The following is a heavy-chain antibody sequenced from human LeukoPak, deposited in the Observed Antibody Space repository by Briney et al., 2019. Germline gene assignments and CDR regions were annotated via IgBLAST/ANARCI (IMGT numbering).Heavy chain of an antibody. CDR1: GFTFSSYA. CDR2: ISSNGGST. D-gene: IGHD6-19*01. V-gene: IGHV3-64*01. J-gene: IGHJ4*02. Sequence: GGSLRLSCAASGFTFSSYAMHWVRQAPGKGLEYVSAISSNGGSTYYANSVKGRFTISRDNSENTLYLQMGSLRAEDMAVYYCARGVAVAGYYFDYWGQGTLVTVSS. CDR3: ARGVAVAGYYFDY.